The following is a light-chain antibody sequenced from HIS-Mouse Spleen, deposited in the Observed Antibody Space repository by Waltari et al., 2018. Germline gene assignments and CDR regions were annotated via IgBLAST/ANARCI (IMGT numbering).Light chain of an antibody. CDR1: SLRSYY. CDR3: NSRDSSGNHVV. CDR2: GKN. Sequence: SSELTQDPAVSVALGQTVRITCQGDSLRSYYASWYQQKPGQAPVLVIYGKNNRPSGISDRVSGSSSGNTASLTITGAQSEDEADYYCNSRDSSGNHVVFGGGTKLTVL. V-gene: IGLV3-19*01. J-gene: IGLJ2*01.